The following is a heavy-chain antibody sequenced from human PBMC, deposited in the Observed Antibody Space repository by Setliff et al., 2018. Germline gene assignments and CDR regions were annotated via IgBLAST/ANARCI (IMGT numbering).Heavy chain of an antibody. CDR1: GGSIGSSF. CDR3: ARAVDSSGYFPYWYFDL. D-gene: IGHD3-22*01. V-gene: IGHV4-59*01. Sequence: TLSLTCTVSGGSIGSSFWNWIRQSPGKGLEWIGYKSNRGDTNSNPSLRSRLTMSVDTSKNQFSLNLTSVTAADTAVYFCARAVDSSGYFPYWYFDLWGRGALVTVSS. CDR2: KSNRGDT. J-gene: IGHJ2*01.